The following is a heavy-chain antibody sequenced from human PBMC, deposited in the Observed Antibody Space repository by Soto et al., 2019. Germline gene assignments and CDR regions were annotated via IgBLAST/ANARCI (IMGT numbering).Heavy chain of an antibody. Sequence: ASVNVSCKASGYTFTGYYMHWVRQAPGQGLEWMGWINPNSGGTNYAQKFQGRVTMTRDTSISTAYMELSRLRSDDTAVYYCATHVRSPYYYDSSGLADYFDYSGQGPVVTV. CDR1: GYTFTGYY. J-gene: IGHJ4*02. V-gene: IGHV1-2*02. D-gene: IGHD3-22*01. CDR2: INPNSGGT. CDR3: ATHVRSPYYYDSSGLADYFDY.